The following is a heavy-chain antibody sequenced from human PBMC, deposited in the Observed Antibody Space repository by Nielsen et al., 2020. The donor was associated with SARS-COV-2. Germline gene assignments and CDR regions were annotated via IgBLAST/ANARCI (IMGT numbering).Heavy chain of an antibody. CDR1: GGSISSGGYY. D-gene: IGHD2/OR15-2a*01. V-gene: IGHV4-31*03. CDR2: IYYSGSA. Sequence: SETLSLTCSVSGGSISSGGYYWTWIRQHPGKGLEWIGHIYYSGSAYYNPSLKSRVSISVDTSKNQFSLRLSSVTAADTAVYYCARGLSMDGFDYWGQGTLVTVSS. CDR3: ARGLSMDGFDY. J-gene: IGHJ4*02.